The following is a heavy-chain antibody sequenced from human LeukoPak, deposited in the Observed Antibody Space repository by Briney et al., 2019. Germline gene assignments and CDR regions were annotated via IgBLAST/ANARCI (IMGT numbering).Heavy chain of an antibody. CDR3: ARDQYSSGWGYYYYYGMDV. CDR1: GYTFTSYD. Sequence: GASVKVSCKASGYTFTSYDINWVRQATGQGLEWMGWMNPNSGNTGYAQKFQGRVTMTRNTSISTAYMELSSLRSEDTAGYYCARDQYSSGWGYYYYYGMDVWGQGTTVTVSS. D-gene: IGHD6-19*01. J-gene: IGHJ6*02. CDR2: MNPNSGNT. V-gene: IGHV1-8*01.